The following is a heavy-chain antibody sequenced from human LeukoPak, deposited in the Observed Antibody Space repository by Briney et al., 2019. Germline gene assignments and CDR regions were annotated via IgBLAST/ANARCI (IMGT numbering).Heavy chain of an antibody. J-gene: IGHJ4*02. Sequence: GGSLRLSCAASGFTFSSYSMNWVRQAPGKGLEWVSYISSSSSTIYYADSVKGRFTISRDNAKNSLYLQMNSLRAEDTAVYYCARGAKYYYDSSGYHRGEYFDYWGQGTLVTVSS. CDR3: ARGAKYYYDSSGYHRGEYFDY. V-gene: IGHV3-48*04. CDR1: GFTFSSYS. D-gene: IGHD3-22*01. CDR2: ISSSSSTI.